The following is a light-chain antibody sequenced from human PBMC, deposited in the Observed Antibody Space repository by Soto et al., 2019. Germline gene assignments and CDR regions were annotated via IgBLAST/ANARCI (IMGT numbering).Light chain of an antibody. CDR3: SSYTSSSTLGV. Sequence: QSALTQPASVSGSPGQSITISCTGTSSDVGGYNYVSWYQQHPGQAPKLMIYDVSNRPSGVSNRFSGSKSGNTASLTISGLQAEDEADYYCSSYTSSSTLGVFGGGTTLTVL. CDR2: DVS. J-gene: IGLJ2*01. V-gene: IGLV2-14*01. CDR1: SSDVGGYNY.